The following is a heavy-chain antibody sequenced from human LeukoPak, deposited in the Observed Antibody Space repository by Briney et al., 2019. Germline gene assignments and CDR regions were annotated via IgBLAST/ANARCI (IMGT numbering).Heavy chain of an antibody. D-gene: IGHD1-26*01. Sequence: GGSLRLSCAASGFTFSNYAMNWVRQAPGKGLEWVSTIGSSGGSTYYADSVKGRFTISRDNSKNTLYLQMNSLRAEDTAVYYCAKGGKWDVTPFDYWGQGTLVTVSS. CDR3: AKGGKWDVTPFDY. CDR1: GFTFSNYA. V-gene: IGHV3-23*01. CDR2: IGSSGGST. J-gene: IGHJ4*02.